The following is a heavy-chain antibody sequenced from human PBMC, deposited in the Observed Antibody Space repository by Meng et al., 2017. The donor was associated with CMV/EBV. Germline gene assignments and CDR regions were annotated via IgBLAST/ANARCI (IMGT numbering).Heavy chain of an antibody. V-gene: IGHV1-46*01. J-gene: IGHJ4*02. D-gene: IGHD3-3*01. Sequence: ASVKVSCKASGYTFTSYYMHWVRQAPGQGLEWMGIINPSGGSTSYAQKFQGRVTMTRDTSKNQFSLKLSSVTAADTAVYYCARALRFLEWLPDYWGQGTLVTVSS. CDR1: GYTFTSYY. CDR3: ARALRFLEWLPDY. CDR2: INPSGGST.